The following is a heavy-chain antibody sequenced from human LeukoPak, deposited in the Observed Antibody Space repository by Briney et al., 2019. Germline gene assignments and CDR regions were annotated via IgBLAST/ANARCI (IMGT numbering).Heavy chain of an antibody. CDR2: IISSSSRI. CDR1: GFTFSSYT. J-gene: IGHJ4*02. CDR3: AKDLGYCSSFSCPFDY. Sequence: AGSLRLSCAASGFTFSSYTMMWVRQAPGKGLEYVSSIISSSSRIFYADSVRGRFTISRDNAKNSLYLQMNSLRAEDTAVYYCAKDLGYCSSFSCPFDYWGQGTLVTVSS. D-gene: IGHD2-2*01. V-gene: IGHV3-21*01.